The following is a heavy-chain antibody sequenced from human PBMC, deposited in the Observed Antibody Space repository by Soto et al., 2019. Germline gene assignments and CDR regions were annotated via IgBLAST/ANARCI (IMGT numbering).Heavy chain of an antibody. D-gene: IGHD3-22*01. CDR1: GYTFTSYA. CDR3: ARDSGYYYDSSDSYYYDMDV. J-gene: IGHJ6*02. V-gene: IGHV1-3*01. Sequence: QVQLVQSGAEVKKPGASVKVSCKASGYTFTSYAMHWVRQAPGQRLEWMGWINAGNGNTKYSQKFQGRVTITRDTSASTAYMELSSLRSEDTAVYYCARDSGYYYDSSDSYYYDMDVWGQGTTVTVSS. CDR2: INAGNGNT.